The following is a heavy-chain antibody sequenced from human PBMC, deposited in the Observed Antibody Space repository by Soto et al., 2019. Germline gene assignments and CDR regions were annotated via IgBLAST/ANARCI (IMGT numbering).Heavy chain of an antibody. J-gene: IGHJ4*02. V-gene: IGHV3-30*18. CDR3: AKARSGSWHEGYDFDN. CDR1: GFTFISYG. D-gene: IGHD2-15*01. Sequence: QVQLVESGGGVVQPGRSLRLSCAASGFTFISYGMHWVRQAPGKGLEWLAVMSYDGRDKYYADSVRGRFTISRDNSKNTVYLQLNSLRVEDTAVYYCAKARSGSWHEGYDFDNWGQGTLVTVSS. CDR2: MSYDGRDK.